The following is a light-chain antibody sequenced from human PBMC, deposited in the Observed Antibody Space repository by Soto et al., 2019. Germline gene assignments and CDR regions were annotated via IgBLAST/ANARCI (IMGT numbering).Light chain of an antibody. V-gene: IGLV2-8*01. J-gene: IGLJ1*01. CDR3: SSYAGSNNYV. CDR1: SGDVGGYNY. Sequence: QSALTQPPSASGSPGQSVTISCTGTSGDVGGYNYVSWYQQHPGKAPKLMIFEVSERPSGVPDRFSASKSGNTASLTVSGLQAEDEAGYYCSSYAGSNNYVFGTGTKLTVL. CDR2: EVS.